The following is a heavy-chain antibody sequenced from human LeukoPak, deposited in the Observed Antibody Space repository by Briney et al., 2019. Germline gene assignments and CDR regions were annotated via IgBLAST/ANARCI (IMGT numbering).Heavy chain of an antibody. Sequence: PSETLSLTCAVYGGSFSGYYWSWIRQPPGKGLEWVGEINHSGSTNYNPSLKSRVTISVDTSKNQFSLNLNSVTAADTAVYYYERYYGGENNSLDYWGQGTLITVSS. D-gene: IGHD4-23*01. CDR3: ERYYGGENNSLDY. CDR2: INHSGST. J-gene: IGHJ4*02. CDR1: GGSFSGYY. V-gene: IGHV4-34*01.